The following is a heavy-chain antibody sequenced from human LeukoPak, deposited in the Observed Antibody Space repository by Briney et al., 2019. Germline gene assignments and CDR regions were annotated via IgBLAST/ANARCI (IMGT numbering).Heavy chain of an antibody. J-gene: IGHJ4*02. CDR2: ISYDGSNK. CDR1: GFTFSSYG. V-gene: IGHV3-30*18. CDR3: AKAPPNCNTVSCYADY. Sequence: PGGSLRLFCAASGFTFSSYGMHWVRQAPGKGLEWVAIISYDGSNKYYADSVKGRFTISRDNSKNTLYLQMNSLRAEDTAVYYCAKAPPNCNTVSCYADYWGQGTLVTVSS. D-gene: IGHD2-2*01.